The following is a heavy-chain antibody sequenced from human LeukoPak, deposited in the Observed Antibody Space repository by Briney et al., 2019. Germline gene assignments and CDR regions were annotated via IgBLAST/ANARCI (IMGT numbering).Heavy chain of an antibody. CDR1: GGTFSSYA. V-gene: IGHV1-69*04. CDR2: IIPILGIA. Sequence: SVKVSCKASGGTFSSYAISWVRQAPGQGLEWMGRIIPILGIANYAQKFQGRVTITADKSTSTAYMELSSLRSEDTAVYYCARDLSGYSGYDYLDWFDPWGQGTLVTVSS. CDR3: ARDLSGYSGYDYLDWFDP. J-gene: IGHJ5*02. D-gene: IGHD5-12*01.